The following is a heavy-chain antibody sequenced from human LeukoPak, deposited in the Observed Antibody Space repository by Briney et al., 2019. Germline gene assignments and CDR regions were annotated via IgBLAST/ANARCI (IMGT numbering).Heavy chain of an antibody. CDR2: IIPILGVA. Sequence: ASVKVSCKASGGTFSNYAISWVRQAPGQGLEWMGRIIPILGVANYAQKFQGRVSITADKSTGTAYMELSSLRSEDTAVYYCARDLVAAAGTAPDYWGQGTLVTVSS. CDR3: ARDLVAAAGTAPDY. V-gene: IGHV1-69*04. J-gene: IGHJ4*02. CDR1: GGTFSNYA. D-gene: IGHD6-13*01.